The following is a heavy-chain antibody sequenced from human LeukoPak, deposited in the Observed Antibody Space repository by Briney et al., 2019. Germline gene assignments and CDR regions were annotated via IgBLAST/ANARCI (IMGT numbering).Heavy chain of an antibody. CDR3: ARDVFMTYDTGGWYFDY. Sequence: GGSLTLSCVVSGFTFSSYGMHWVRQAPGKGLEWVALIWYDGSNKYYADSVKGRFTISRDNSKNTLYLQMNSLRADDTAVYYCARDVFMTYDTGGWYFDYWGQGALVTVSS. D-gene: IGHD3-22*01. V-gene: IGHV3-33*01. CDR2: IWYDGSNK. CDR1: GFTFSSYG. J-gene: IGHJ4*02.